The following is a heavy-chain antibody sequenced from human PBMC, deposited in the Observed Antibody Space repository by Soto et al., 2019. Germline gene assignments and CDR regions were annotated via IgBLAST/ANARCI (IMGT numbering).Heavy chain of an antibody. Sequence: VESLKISCKGSGYSFTSYWISWVRQMPGKGLEWMGRIDPSDSYTNYSPSFQGHVTISADKSISTAYLQWSSLKASDTAMYYCARQPSGDYGFDYWGQGTLVTVSS. V-gene: IGHV5-10-1*01. J-gene: IGHJ4*02. CDR3: ARQPSGDYGFDY. CDR2: IDPSDSYT. CDR1: GYSFTSYW. D-gene: IGHD4-17*01.